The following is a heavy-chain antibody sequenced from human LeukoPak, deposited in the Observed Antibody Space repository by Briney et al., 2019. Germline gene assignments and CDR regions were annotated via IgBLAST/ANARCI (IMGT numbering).Heavy chain of an antibody. CDR2: INPNSGGT. J-gene: IGHJ4*02. CDR3: ARPINYYDSSGYYFDY. CDR1: GYTFTDYY. D-gene: IGHD3-22*01. Sequence: ASVKVSCKASGYTFTDYYIHWVRQAPGQGLEWMGWINPNSGGTNYAQKFQGRVTMTRDTSISTAYMELSRLRSDDTAVYYCARPINYYDSSGYYFDYWGQGTLVTVSS. V-gene: IGHV1-2*02.